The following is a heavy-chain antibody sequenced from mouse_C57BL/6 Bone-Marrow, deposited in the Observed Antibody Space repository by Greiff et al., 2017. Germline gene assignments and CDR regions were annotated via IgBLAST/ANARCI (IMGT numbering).Heavy chain of an antibody. CDR2: IWSGGST. J-gene: IGHJ2*01. Sequence: QVQLQQSGPGLVQPSQSLSITCTVSGFSLTSYGVHWVRQSPGKGLEWLGVIWSGGSTDYNAAFISRLSISKDNSKSQVFFKMNSLQADDTAIYYCARPRTGSIDYWGQGTTLTVSS. CDR1: GFSLTSYG. CDR3: ARPRTGSIDY. V-gene: IGHV2-2*01. D-gene: IGHD4-1*01.